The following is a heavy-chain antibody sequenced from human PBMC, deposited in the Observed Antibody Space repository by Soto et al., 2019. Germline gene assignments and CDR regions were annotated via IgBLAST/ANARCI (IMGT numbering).Heavy chain of an antibody. CDR2: IYHTGRS. V-gene: IGHV4-4*02. CDR3: ARVEVPKSSSWHHCDP. D-gene: IGHD6-13*01. Sequence: SETLSLTCSVSGDSINNKNWWTWLRQPPGKRLEWIGDIYHTGRSSYNPSLTSRVTMSVDKSKNQFSLKLTSVTAADTAVYYCARVEVPKSSSWHHCDPWCQGTLVTVSS. J-gene: IGHJ5*02. CDR1: GDSINNKNW.